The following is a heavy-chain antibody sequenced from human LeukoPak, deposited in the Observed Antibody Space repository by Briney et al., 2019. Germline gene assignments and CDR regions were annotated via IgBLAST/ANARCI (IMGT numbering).Heavy chain of an antibody. CDR2: IYYSGST. V-gene: IGHV4-39*01. CDR1: GGSISSSSYY. Sequence: SETLSLTCTVSGGSISSSSYYWGWIRQAPGKGLEWIGSIYYSGSTYYNPSLKSRVTISVDTSKNQFSLKLSSVTAADTAVYYCARQGPTNHGDCGGVCYLSTWGQGTLVTVSS. J-gene: IGHJ4*02. CDR3: ARQGPTNHGDCGGVCYLST. D-gene: IGHD2-21*02.